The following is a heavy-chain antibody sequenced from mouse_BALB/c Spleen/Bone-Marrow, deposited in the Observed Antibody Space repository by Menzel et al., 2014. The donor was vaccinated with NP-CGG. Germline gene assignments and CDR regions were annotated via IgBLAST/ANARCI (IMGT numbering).Heavy chain of an antibody. V-gene: IGHV1-7*01. CDR2: INPSTGYT. CDR3: ARYDGYEAY. J-gene: IGHJ3*01. D-gene: IGHD2-3*01. Sequence: QVQLQQSGAELAKPGASVKMSCKASGHTFTSYWMHWVKQRPGQGLEWIGYINPSTGYTEYNQKFKDKATLTADKSSSTDYMQLSSLTSEDSAVYYCARYDGYEAYWGQGTLVTVSA. CDR1: GHTFTSYW.